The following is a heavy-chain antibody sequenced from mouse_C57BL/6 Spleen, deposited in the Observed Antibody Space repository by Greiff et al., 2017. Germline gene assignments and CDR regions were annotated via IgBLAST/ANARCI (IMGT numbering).Heavy chain of an antibody. CDR1: ASTFPGYW. J-gene: IGHJ2*01. CDR2: INPSNGGT. D-gene: IGHD2-12*01. Sequence: QVQLQQPGTELVKPGASVKLSCKASASTFPGYWLHWVKQRPGQGLEWIGNINPSNGGTNYNEKFKSKATLTVDKSSSTAYMQLSSLTSEDSAVYYCARGYSPYYFDYWGQGTTLTVSS. V-gene: IGHV1-53*01. CDR3: ARGYSPYYFDY.